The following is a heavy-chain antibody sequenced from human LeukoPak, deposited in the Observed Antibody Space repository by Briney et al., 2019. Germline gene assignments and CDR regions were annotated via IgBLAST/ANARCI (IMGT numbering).Heavy chain of an antibody. Sequence: VASVKVSCKASGYTFISYGISWVRQAPGQGLEWMGWISAYNGNTNCAQKVQGRVTMTTDTSTSTAYMEMRSLRSDDTAVYYCAREGYSGYGGYYYGMDVWGKGTTVTVSS. CDR2: ISAYNGNT. CDR1: GYTFISYG. D-gene: IGHD5-12*01. V-gene: IGHV1-18*04. CDR3: AREGYSGYGGYYYGMDV. J-gene: IGHJ6*04.